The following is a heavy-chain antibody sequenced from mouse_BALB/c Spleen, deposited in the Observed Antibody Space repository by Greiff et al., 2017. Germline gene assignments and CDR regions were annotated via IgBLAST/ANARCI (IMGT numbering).Heavy chain of an antibody. D-gene: IGHD4-1*01. CDR3: ARSRWDEAMDY. V-gene: IGHV5-17*02. Sequence: EVQLVESGGGLVQPGGSRKLSCAASGFTFSSFGMHWVRQAPEKGLEWVAYISSGSSTIYFADTVKGRFTISRDNPKNTLFLQMTSLRSEDTAMYYCARSRWDEAMDYWGQGTSVTVSS. CDR2: ISSGSSTI. CDR1: GFTFSSFG. J-gene: IGHJ4*01.